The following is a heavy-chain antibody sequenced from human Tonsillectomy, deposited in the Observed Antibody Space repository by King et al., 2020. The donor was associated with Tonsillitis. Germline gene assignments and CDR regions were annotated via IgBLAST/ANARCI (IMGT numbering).Heavy chain of an antibody. V-gene: IGHV4-59*01. CDR1: GGSIGSYY. D-gene: IGHD1-26*01. J-gene: IGHJ3*02. CDR3: ARDNSAGAIPWKAFDI. CDR2: IYYSGST. Sequence: QLQESGPGLVKPSETLSLTCTVSGGSIGSYYWTWIRQPPGKGLEWIGYIYYSGSTNYNPSLKSRVTISVDTSKNQFSLKLSSVTAADTAVYYCARDNSAGAIPWKAFDIWGQGTMVTVSS.